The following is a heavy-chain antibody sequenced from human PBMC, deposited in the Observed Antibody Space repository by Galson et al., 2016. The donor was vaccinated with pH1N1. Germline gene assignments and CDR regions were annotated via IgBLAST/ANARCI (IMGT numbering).Heavy chain of an antibody. V-gene: IGHV3-9*01. J-gene: IGHJ4*02. CDR3: AKVDGHLSGWYDY. Sequence: SLRLSCAASGFTFDDYAMHWVRQAPGKGLEWVSGISWNSGVTGYADSVKGRFTISRDNAKNSLYLQMNSLRAEDTAFYYCAKVDGHLSGWYDYWGQGTLVTVSS. CDR1: GFTFDDYA. D-gene: IGHD6-19*01. CDR2: ISWNSGVT.